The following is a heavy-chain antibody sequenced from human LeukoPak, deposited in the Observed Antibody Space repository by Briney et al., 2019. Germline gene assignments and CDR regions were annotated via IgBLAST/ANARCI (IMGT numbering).Heavy chain of an antibody. CDR3: ASLSYKGPLDY. CDR2: INPNWGGT. V-gene: IGHV1-2*05. J-gene: IGHJ4*02. Sequence: ASVKVSCKASGYTFTGYYMHWVRQAPGQGLEWMGRINPNWGGTNSAQKFQGRVTITTDTSISTDYMELSRLRSDDTDVYDCASLSYKGPLDYWGEGSQVTDCS. CDR1: GYTFTGYY. D-gene: IGHD3-10*01.